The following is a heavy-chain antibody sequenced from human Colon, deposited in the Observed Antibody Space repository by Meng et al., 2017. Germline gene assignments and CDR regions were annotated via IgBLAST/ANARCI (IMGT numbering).Heavy chain of an antibody. CDR1: GAPVSSGPYY. V-gene: IGHV4-31*03. Sequence: QVLLQESGPGLVQPSQTLSLTCSVSGAPVSSGPYYWSWIRQHPGKGLEWIGYIYYSGSTYYNPSLKSRVIISGDSSKNQFSLNLTSVTAADTAVYYCATEATLYYFDYWGQGALVTVSS. D-gene: IGHD3-16*01. J-gene: IGHJ4*02. CDR2: IYYSGST. CDR3: ATEATLYYFDY.